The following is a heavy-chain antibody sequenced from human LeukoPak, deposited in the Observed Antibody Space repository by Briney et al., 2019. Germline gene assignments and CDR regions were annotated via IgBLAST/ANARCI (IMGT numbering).Heavy chain of an antibody. D-gene: IGHD3-10*01. CDR1: GGSISSGSYY. V-gene: IGHV4-61*01. J-gene: IGHJ5*02. CDR3: ARGGYYGSGNDFRFDP. CDR2: IHYTGST. Sequence: SQTLSLTCTVSGGSISSGSYYWSWIRQSPGKGLECIGYIHYTGSTNYNPSLKSRVTISVETSKNQFSLKLKSVTAADTAVYYCARGGYYGSGNDFRFDPWGQGTLVTVSS.